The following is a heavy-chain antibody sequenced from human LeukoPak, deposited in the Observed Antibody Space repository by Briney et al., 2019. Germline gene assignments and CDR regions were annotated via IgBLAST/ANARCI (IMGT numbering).Heavy chain of an antibody. J-gene: IGHJ6*03. CDR1: GFTFSSYW. Sequence: GGSLRLSCAASGFTFSSYWMHWVRQAPGKGLVWVSRINTDGSSTSYADSVKGRFTISRDNAKNTLYLQMNSLRAEDTAVYYCARINYITGTTVYYYYYMDVWGKGTTVTVSS. CDR3: ARINYITGTTVYYYYYMDV. V-gene: IGHV3-74*01. CDR2: INTDGSST. D-gene: IGHD1-7*01.